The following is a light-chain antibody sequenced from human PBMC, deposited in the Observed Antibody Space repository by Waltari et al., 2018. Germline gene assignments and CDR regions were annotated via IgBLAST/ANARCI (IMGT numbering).Light chain of an antibody. J-gene: IGLJ2*01. CDR2: KDS. CDR1: ALPQQY. V-gene: IGLV3-25*03. CDR3: QSADSSGTYVV. Sequence: SYELTQPHSVSVSPGQTARITCSGDALPQQYAYWYQQKPGQAPVLVIYKDSERPSGIPERFSGSSSGTTVTLTISGVQAEDEADYYCQSADSSGTYVVFGGGTKLTVL.